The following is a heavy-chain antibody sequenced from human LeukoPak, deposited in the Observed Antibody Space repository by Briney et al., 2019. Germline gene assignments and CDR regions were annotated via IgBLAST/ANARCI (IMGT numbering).Heavy chain of an antibody. CDR3: AREVGYCSGGSCSPTFQNDAFDI. D-gene: IGHD2-15*01. Sequence: GASVKVSCKASGYTFTGYYMHWVRQAPGQGLEWMGWINPNSGGTNYAQKFQGRVTMTTDTSISTAYMELSRLRSDDTAVYYCAREVGYCSGGSCSPTFQNDAFDIWGQGTMVTVSS. CDR1: GYTFTGYY. CDR2: INPNSGGT. J-gene: IGHJ3*02. V-gene: IGHV1-2*02.